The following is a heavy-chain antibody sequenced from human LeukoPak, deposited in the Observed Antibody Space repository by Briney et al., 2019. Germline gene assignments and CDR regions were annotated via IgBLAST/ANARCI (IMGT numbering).Heavy chain of an antibody. D-gene: IGHD2-21*01. V-gene: IGHV4-39*01. CDR2: IDYSGGT. CDR1: GGSISSSNYY. CDR3: ASSPPRIGDLDV. Sequence: SETLSLTCTVSGGSISSSNYYWGGIRQPPGRGLGWIGRIDYSGGTYYNPALKRQVTISVDTSNTQSTLKLSSVTAADTAVYYCASSPPRIGDLDVWGQGTTVTVSS. J-gene: IGHJ6*02.